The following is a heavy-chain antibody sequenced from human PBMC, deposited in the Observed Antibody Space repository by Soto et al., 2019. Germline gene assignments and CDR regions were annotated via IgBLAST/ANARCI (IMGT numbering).Heavy chain of an antibody. V-gene: IGHV3-33*01. CDR3: AGEGPYYDFWSGYRPYYYYGMDV. J-gene: IGHJ6*02. D-gene: IGHD3-3*01. CDR1: GFTFSSYG. Sequence: GGSLRLSCAASGFTFSSYGMHWVRQAPGKGLEWVAVIWYDGSNKYYADSVKGRFTISRDNSKNTLYLQMNSLRAEDTAVYYCAGEGPYYDFWSGYRPYYYYGMDVWGQGTTVTVSS. CDR2: IWYDGSNK.